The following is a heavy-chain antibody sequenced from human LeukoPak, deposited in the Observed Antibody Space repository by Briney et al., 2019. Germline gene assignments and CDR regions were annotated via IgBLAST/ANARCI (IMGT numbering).Heavy chain of an antibody. D-gene: IGHD5-18*01. J-gene: IGHJ4*02. Sequence: PGGSLRLSCAASGFTFDDYAMHWVRQAPGKGLEWVSGISWNSGSIGYADSVKGRFTISRDNAKNSLYLQMNSLRAEDTALYYCAKGDTAMGETAFFDYWGQGTLVTVSS. V-gene: IGHV3-9*01. CDR1: GFTFDDYA. CDR2: ISWNSGSI. CDR3: AKGDTAMGETAFFDY.